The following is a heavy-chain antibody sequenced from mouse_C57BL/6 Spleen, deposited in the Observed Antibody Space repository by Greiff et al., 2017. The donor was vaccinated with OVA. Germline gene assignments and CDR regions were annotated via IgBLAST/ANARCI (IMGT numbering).Heavy chain of an antibody. CDR3: ASFSYGGFAY. D-gene: IGHD1-1*01. CDR1: GYTFTDYY. Sequence: EVQLQQSGPELVKPGASVKISCKASGYTFTDYYMNWVKQSHGKSLEWIGDINPNNGGTSYNQKFKGKATLTVDKSSSTAYMELRSLTSEDSAVYYCASFSYGGFAYWGQGTLVTVSA. V-gene: IGHV1-26*01. J-gene: IGHJ3*01. CDR2: INPNNGGT.